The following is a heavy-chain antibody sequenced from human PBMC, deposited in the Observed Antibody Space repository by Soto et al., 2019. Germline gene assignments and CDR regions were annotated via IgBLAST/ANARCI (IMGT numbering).Heavy chain of an antibody. CDR1: DGSITSSSSY. J-gene: IGHJ5*02. D-gene: IGHD2-2*01. CDR2: IYYSGST. CDR3: ARVPDR. Sequence: SETLSLTCTVSDGSITSSSSYWGWIRQPAGKGLEWIGNIYYSGSTYYNPSLKSRVTISVDRSKNQFSLKLSSVTAADTAVYYCARVPDRWGQGTLVTVSS. V-gene: IGHV4-39*07.